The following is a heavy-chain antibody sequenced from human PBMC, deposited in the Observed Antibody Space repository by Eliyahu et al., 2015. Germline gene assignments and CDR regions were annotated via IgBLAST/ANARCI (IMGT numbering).Heavy chain of an antibody. CDR1: GXTFDDYA. D-gene: IGHD3-9*01. CDR3: AKDLSYDFDWLFEY. V-gene: IGHV3-9*01. CDR2: ISWNSGSI. J-gene: IGHJ4*02. Sequence: EVQLVESGGGLVQPGRSLRLSXXXSGXTFDDYAMHWVRQGPGKGLEWVSGISWNSGSIGYADSVKGRFTISRDNAKNSLYLQMNSLRPEDTALYYCAKDLSYDFDWLFEYWGQGTLVTVSS.